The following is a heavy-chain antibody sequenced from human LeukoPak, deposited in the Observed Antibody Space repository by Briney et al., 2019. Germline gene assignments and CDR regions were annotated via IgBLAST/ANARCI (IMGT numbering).Heavy chain of an antibody. CDR3: ARSRRGYSYGYPYYFDY. CDR1: GGSFSGYY. V-gene: IGHV4-34*01. D-gene: IGHD5-18*01. Sequence: PSETLSLTCAVYGGSFSGYYWSWIRQPPGKGLEWIGEINHSGSTNYNPSLKSRVTISVGTSKNQFSLKLSSVTAADTAVYYCARSRRGYSYGYPYYFDYWGQGTLVTVSS. CDR2: INHSGST. J-gene: IGHJ4*02.